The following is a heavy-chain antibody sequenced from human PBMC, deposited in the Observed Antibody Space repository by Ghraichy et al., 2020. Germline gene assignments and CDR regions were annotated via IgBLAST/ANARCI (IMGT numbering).Heavy chain of an antibody. J-gene: IGHJ4*02. V-gene: IGHV3-23*01. CDR2: IYDSGTAA. CDR1: GFSFSSYA. D-gene: IGHD3-10*01. Sequence: GSLRLSCAASGFSFSSYAMSWVRQAPGKGLEWVSAIYDSGTAAFYADSVKGRFTISRDNSQETLYLQMSGLRVDDTAVYYCARPSPYGTTWHGGIDYWGQGTLVTVSS. CDR3: ARPSPYGTTWHGGIDY.